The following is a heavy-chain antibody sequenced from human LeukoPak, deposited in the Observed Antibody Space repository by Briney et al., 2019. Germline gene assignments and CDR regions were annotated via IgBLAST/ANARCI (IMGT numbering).Heavy chain of an antibody. CDR3: ARASTRAAATGYDP. V-gene: IGHV1-2*02. CDR1: GYTFTGYY. CDR2: INPNSGGT. Sequence: ASVKVSCKASGYTFTGYYMHWVRQAPGQGLEWMGWINPNSGGTNYAQKFQGRVTMMTDTSTSTAYMELKSLRFDDTAVYYCARASTRAAATGYDPWGQGSLVTVSS. J-gene: IGHJ5*02. D-gene: IGHD6-13*01.